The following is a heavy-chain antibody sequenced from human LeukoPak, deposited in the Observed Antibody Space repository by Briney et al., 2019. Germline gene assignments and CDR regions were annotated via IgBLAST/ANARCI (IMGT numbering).Heavy chain of an antibody. J-gene: IGHJ4*02. V-gene: IGHV4-59*01. CDR1: GGSISSYY. Sequence: SETLSLTCTVSGGSISSYYWSWIRQSPGKGLEWIGNIYYTGSTNYNPSLKSRVAISVDTSKNQFSLNLTSVTAADTAVYYCAREGSLMGYYSGLGFNWGQGTLVTVSS. D-gene: IGHD6-19*01. CDR3: AREGSLMGYYSGLGFN. CDR2: IYYTGST.